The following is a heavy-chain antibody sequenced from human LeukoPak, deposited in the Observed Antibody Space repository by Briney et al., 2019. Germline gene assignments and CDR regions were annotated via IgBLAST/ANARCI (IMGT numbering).Heavy chain of an antibody. CDR2: INHSGST. CDR1: GGSFSGYY. D-gene: IGHD4-11*01. Sequence: KPSETLSLTCAVYGGSFSGYYWSWIRQPPGKGLEWIGEINHSGSTNYNPSLKSRVTIPVDTSKNQFSLKLSSVTAADTAVYYCAGGLSMTTPLYFDYWGQGTLVTVSS. J-gene: IGHJ4*02. V-gene: IGHV4-34*01. CDR3: AGGLSMTTPLYFDY.